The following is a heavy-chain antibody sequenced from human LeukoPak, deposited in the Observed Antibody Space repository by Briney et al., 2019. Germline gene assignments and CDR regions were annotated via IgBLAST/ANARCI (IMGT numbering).Heavy chain of an antibody. D-gene: IGHD1-7*01. Sequence: PGGSLRLSCAASGFTFSSYEMNWVRQAPGKGLEWVSYISSSGSTIYYADSVKGRFTISRDNAKNSLFLQMNSLRVEDTAVYYCAKARRGMYNWNFGWCQGTLVTVSS. V-gene: IGHV3-48*03. CDR2: ISSSGSTI. CDR3: AKARRGMYNWNFG. J-gene: IGHJ4*02. CDR1: GFTFSSYE.